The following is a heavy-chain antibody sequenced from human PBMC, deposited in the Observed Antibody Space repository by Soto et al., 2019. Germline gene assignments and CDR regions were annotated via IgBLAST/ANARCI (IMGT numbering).Heavy chain of an antibody. Sequence: ASVKVSCKASGYTSTSYGISWVRQAPGQGLEWMGWISAYNGNTNYAQKLQGRVTMTTDTPTSTAYMELRSLRSDGTAVYYCARGKQQLARSYFDYWGQGTLVTVSS. V-gene: IGHV1-18*01. CDR3: ARGKQQLARSYFDY. CDR1: GYTSTSYG. D-gene: IGHD6-13*01. J-gene: IGHJ4*02. CDR2: ISAYNGNT.